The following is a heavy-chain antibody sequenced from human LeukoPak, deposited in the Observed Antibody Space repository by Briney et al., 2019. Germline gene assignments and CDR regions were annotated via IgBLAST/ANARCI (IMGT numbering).Heavy chain of an antibody. D-gene: IGHD3-3*01. J-gene: IGHJ5*02. V-gene: IGHV1-46*01. Sequence: ASVKVSCKASGYTFTSYYMHWVRQAPGQGLEWMGIINPSGGSTSYAQKFQGRVTMTRDTSTSTVYMELSSLRSEDTAVYYCAVIGYDFWSGRRNDWFDPWGQGTLVTVSS. CDR2: INPSGGST. CDR3: AVIGYDFWSGRRNDWFDP. CDR1: GYTFTSYY.